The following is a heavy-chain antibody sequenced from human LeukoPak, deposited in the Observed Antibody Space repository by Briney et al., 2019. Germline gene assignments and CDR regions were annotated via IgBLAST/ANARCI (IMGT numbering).Heavy chain of an antibody. J-gene: IGHJ4*02. CDR2: ISWNSGSI. D-gene: IGHD6-13*01. CDR1: GFTFDDYA. Sequence: GGSLRLSCAASGFTFDDYAMHWVRQAPGKGLEWVSGISWNSGSIGYADSVKGRFTISRDNAKNSLYLQMNSLRAEDMALYYCAKDISSSWYYFDYWGQGTLVTVSS. V-gene: IGHV3-9*03. CDR3: AKDISSSWYYFDY.